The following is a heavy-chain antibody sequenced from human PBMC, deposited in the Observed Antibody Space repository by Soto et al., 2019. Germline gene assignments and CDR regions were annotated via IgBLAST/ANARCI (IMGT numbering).Heavy chain of an antibody. CDR3: AKGGIGYSGYDVANY. CDR1: GFTFSSYG. CDR2: ISYDGSNK. J-gene: IGHJ4*02. V-gene: IGHV3-30*18. Sequence: VGSLRLSCASSGFTFSSYGMHWVRQATGKGLEWVAVISYDGSNKYYADSVKGRFTISRDNSKNTLYLQMNSLRAEDTAVYYCAKGGIGYSGYDVANYWGQGTLVTVSS. D-gene: IGHD5-12*01.